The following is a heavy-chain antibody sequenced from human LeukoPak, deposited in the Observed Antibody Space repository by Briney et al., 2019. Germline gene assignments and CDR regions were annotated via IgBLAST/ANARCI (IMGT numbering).Heavy chain of an antibody. CDR2: ISGSGGST. V-gene: IGHV3-23*01. CDR1: GFTFSNYV. Sequence: PGGTLRLSCAASGFTFSNYVMSWVRQAPGKGLEWVSAISGSGGSTYYADSVKGRFTFSRDNSKNTLYLQMNSLRAEDTAVYYCAKEERRSHYSDLFFAFDIWGQGTMVTVSS. D-gene: IGHD3-22*01. CDR3: AKEERRSHYSDLFFAFDI. J-gene: IGHJ3*02.